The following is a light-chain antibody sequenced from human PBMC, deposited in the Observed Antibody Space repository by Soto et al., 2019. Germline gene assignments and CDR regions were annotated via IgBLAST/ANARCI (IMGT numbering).Light chain of an antibody. CDR1: SSNLGNNN. Sequence: QSVLTQPPSVSAAPGQKVTISCSGSSSNLGNNNVCWYQQLPGTAPKLLIYDNSNRPSGIPERFSGSKSGTSATLGITGLQTGDEADYYCGAWDSSLSAVVFGGGTKSPS. CDR2: DNS. CDR3: GAWDSSLSAVV. J-gene: IGLJ2*01. V-gene: IGLV1-51*01.